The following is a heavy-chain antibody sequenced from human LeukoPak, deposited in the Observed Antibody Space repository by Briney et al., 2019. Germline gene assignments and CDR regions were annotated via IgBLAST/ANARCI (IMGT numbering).Heavy chain of an antibody. Sequence: GGSLRLSCVCSGFTFSSYWMTWVGQARGKGLEWVANIKDDGSEKYSVDSVKGRFTTSRDNAKNLLYLQMSRLRAEDTAVYYCARARIDYWGQGTLVTVSS. CDR2: IKDDGSEK. D-gene: IGHD1-14*01. V-gene: IGHV3-7*04. CDR3: ARARIDY. J-gene: IGHJ4*02. CDR1: GFTFSSYW.